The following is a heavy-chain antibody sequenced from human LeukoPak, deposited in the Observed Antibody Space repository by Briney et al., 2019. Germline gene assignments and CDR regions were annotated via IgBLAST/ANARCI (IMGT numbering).Heavy chain of an antibody. V-gene: IGHV1-3*01. CDR2: INAGNGNT. CDR3: ARKFSDTFDI. CDR1: GYTFITYA. J-gene: IGHJ3*02. Sequence: ASVKVSCKASGYTFITYAMHWVRQAPGQRLEWMGWINAGNGNTKYSQRFQGRVTITRDTSASTAYMELSSLRSEDTAVYYCARKFSDTFDIWGQGTMVTVSS.